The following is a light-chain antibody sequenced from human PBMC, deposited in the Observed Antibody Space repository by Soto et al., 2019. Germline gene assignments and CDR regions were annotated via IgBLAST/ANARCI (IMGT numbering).Light chain of an antibody. J-gene: IGLJ3*02. CDR3: SSYAGRNTWV. CDR1: SSDVGGYKY. V-gene: IGLV2-8*01. CDR2: EVS. Sequence: QSALTQPPSASGSPGQSVTISCTGTSSDVGGYKYVSWYQQHPGKAPKLMIFEVSRRPSGVPDRFSGSKSGNTASLTVSGLQGEDEADYYCSSYAGRNTWVFGGGTKLTVL.